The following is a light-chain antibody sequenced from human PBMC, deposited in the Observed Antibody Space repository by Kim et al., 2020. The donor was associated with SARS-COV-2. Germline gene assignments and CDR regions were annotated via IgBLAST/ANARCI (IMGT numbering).Light chain of an antibody. J-gene: IGLJ2*01. CDR2: DVT. V-gene: IGLV2-14*01. Sequence: QSVLTQPASVSGSPGQSITISCTGTSNDIGDYNYISWYQQHPGKAPKLMIFDVTKRPSEISNRFSGSKSGYTASLTISGLRAEDEADYYCSSFTSSSTLLFGGGTQLTVL. CDR3: SSFTSSSTLL. CDR1: SNDIGDYNY.